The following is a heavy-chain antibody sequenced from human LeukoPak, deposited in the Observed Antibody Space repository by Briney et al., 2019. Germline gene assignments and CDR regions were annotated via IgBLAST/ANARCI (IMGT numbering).Heavy chain of an antibody. CDR1: GFTFSSYD. CDR2: IGTAGDT. D-gene: IGHD2-2*01. V-gene: IGHV3-13*01. Sequence: GGSLRLSCAASGFTFSSYDMHWVRQTTGKGLEWVSAIGTAGDTYHPGSVKGRFTISRENAKNSLYLQMHSLRAGDTAVYYCARAAAGLPFDSWGQGTLVTVSS. J-gene: IGHJ4*02. CDR3: ARAAAGLPFDS.